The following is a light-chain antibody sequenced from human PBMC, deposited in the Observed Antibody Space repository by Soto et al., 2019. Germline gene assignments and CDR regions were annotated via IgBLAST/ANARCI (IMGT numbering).Light chain of an antibody. V-gene: IGLV1-51*01. J-gene: IGLJ1*01. CDR3: GTWDSSLSAGV. Sequence: QSVLTQPPSVSAAPGQKVTIYCSGSSSNIGSNYVSWYQQLPGTAPKLLIYDNNKRPSGIPDRFSGSKSGTSATLGITGLQTGDEADYYCGTWDSSLSAGVFGTGTKLTVL. CDR2: DNN. CDR1: SSNIGSNY.